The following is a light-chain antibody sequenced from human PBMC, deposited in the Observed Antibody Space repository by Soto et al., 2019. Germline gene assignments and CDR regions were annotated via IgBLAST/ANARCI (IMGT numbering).Light chain of an antibody. CDR3: QQRQYWPPIT. CDR1: QSVRSDY. J-gene: IGKJ5*01. V-gene: IGKV3D-20*02. CDR2: GVS. Sequence: EIVLTQSPDTLSLSPGQRATLSCRASQSVRSDYFAWYQQKPGQAPRVIIFGVSTRATGVPDRFSGSGSGTDFTLTISRLEPEDFAIYYCQQRQYWPPITFGQGTRLEIK.